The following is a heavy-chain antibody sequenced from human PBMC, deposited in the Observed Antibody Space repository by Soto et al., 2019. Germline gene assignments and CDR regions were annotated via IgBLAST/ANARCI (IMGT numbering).Heavy chain of an antibody. Sequence: QVQLVQSGAEVKKPGSSVKVSCKASGGTSSSYAISWVRQAPGQGLEWMGGIIPFFGTANYAQKFQGRVTITADESTSTAYMELSSLISEDTAVYYCARGGMRWLRSRHFDYWGQGTLVTVSS. V-gene: IGHV1-69*12. CDR2: IIPFFGTA. CDR1: GGTSSSYA. D-gene: IGHD5-12*01. CDR3: ARGGMRWLRSRHFDY. J-gene: IGHJ4*02.